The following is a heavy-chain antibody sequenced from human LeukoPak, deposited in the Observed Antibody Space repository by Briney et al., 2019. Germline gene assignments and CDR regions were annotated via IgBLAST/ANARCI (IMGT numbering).Heavy chain of an antibody. CDR1: GFTFTSYA. J-gene: IGHJ4*02. V-gene: IGHV3-23*01. CDR3: AKGTDIGGRQNFDF. Sequence: GGSLRLSCEASGFTFTSYAMHWVRQAPGKGLEWVSSISASDSATFYTESMNGRFTISRDNAKKTFILQMKSLRPGDTALYYCAKGTDIGGRQNFDFWGQGTLVTVSS. CDR2: ISASDSAT. D-gene: IGHD4-23*01.